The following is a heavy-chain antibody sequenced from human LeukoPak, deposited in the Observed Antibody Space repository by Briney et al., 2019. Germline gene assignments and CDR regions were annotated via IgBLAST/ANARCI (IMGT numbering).Heavy chain of an antibody. V-gene: IGHV1-69*13. Sequence: SVKVSCKASGGTLSSYAISWVRQAPGQGLEWMGGIIPIFGTANYAQKFQGRVTITADESTSTAYMELSSLRSEDTAVYYCARRGPDYGDYDFDYWGQGTLVTVSS. CDR2: IIPIFGTA. J-gene: IGHJ4*02. D-gene: IGHD4-17*01. CDR3: ARRGPDYGDYDFDY. CDR1: GGTLSSYA.